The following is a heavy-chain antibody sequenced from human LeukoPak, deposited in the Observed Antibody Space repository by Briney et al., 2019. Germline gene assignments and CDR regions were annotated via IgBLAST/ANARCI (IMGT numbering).Heavy chain of an antibody. D-gene: IGHD5-12*01. V-gene: IGHV4-34*01. Sequence: PSETLSLTCVVYGGSFSGYCWTWVRQPPGKGLEWIGEINQSGTTTYNPSLKSRVTISVDTPKNQFSLKLNSVTAADTAVYYCARVDIVTTNWFDHWGQGTLVIVSS. CDR1: GGSFSGYC. J-gene: IGHJ5*02. CDR2: INQSGTT. CDR3: ARVDIVTTNWFDH.